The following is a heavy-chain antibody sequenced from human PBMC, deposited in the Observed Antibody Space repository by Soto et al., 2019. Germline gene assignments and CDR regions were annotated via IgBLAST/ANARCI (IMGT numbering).Heavy chain of an antibody. V-gene: IGHV3-23*01. Sequence: GGSLRLSCAASGFTFSSYAMSWVRQAPGKGLEWVSAISGSGGSTYYADSVKGRFTISRDNSKNTLYLQMNSLRAEDTAVYHCAKEWQYDSSGYYYYYYGMDVWGQGTTVTVSS. J-gene: IGHJ6*02. CDR1: GFTFSSYA. CDR3: AKEWQYDSSGYYYYYYGMDV. D-gene: IGHD3-22*01. CDR2: ISGSGGST.